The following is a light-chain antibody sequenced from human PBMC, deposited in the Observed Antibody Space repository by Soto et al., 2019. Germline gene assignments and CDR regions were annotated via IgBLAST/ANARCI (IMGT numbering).Light chain of an antibody. Sequence: QAVVTQPASVSGSPGQSITISCTGTTNDVGTYNLVSWYQQHPGRVPKLIICEGSKRPSGVSDRFSGSKSGNTASLTISGLQAEDEADYYCCSFAGGSILLFGGGTKLTVL. CDR1: TNDVGTYNL. V-gene: IGLV2-23*01. CDR2: EGS. CDR3: CSFAGGSILL. J-gene: IGLJ2*01.